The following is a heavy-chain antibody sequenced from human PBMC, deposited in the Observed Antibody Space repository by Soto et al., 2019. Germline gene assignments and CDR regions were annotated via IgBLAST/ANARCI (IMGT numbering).Heavy chain of an antibody. CDR1: GGSVSSGSYY. J-gene: IGHJ4*02. V-gene: IGHV4-61*01. D-gene: IGHD3-10*01. Sequence: SETLSLTCTVSGGSVSSGSYYWSWIRQPPGKGLEWIGYIYYSGSTNYNPSLKSRVTISVDTSKNQFSLKLSSVTAADTAVYYCASTLWFGELLPFDYWGQGTLVTVSS. CDR3: ASTLWFGELLPFDY. CDR2: IYYSGST.